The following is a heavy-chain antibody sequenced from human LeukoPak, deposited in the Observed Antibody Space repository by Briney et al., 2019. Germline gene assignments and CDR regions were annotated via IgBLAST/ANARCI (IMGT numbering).Heavy chain of an antibody. V-gene: IGHV1-8*01. Sequence: ASVKVSCKASGYTFTSYDINWVRQATGQGLEWMGWMNPNSGNTGYAQKFQGRVTMTRNTSISTAYMELSSPRSEDTAVYYCARGSFYCSSTSCYLLDYWGQGTLVTVSS. D-gene: IGHD2-2*01. CDR3: ARGSFYCSSTSCYLLDY. CDR1: GYTFTSYD. CDR2: MNPNSGNT. J-gene: IGHJ4*02.